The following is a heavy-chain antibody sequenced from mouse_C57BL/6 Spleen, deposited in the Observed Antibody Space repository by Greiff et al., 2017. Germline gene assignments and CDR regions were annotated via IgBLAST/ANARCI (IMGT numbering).Heavy chain of an antibody. CDR3: ARLLFYYAMDY. V-gene: IGHV3-6*01. J-gene: IGHJ4*01. CDR1: GYSITSGYY. D-gene: IGHD1-1*01. Sequence: EVQRVESGPGLVKPSQSLSLTCSVTGYSITSGYYWNWIRQFPGNKLEWMGYISYDGSNNYNPSLKNRISITRDTSKNQFFLKLNSVTTEDTATYYCARLLFYYAMDYWGQGTSVTVSS. CDR2: ISYDGSN.